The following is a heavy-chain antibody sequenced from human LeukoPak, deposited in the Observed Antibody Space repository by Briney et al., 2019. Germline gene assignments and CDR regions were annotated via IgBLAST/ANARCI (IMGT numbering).Heavy chain of an antibody. CDR1: GFTPSSFG. CDR3: AKDADTATIIYWYFDL. Sequence: GGSLRLSCTASGFTPSSFGMHWVRQAPGKGLEWVAVISDDGSNTYYADSVKGRFTISRDNSKNTLYLQLNSLRTEDTAVYYCAKDADTATIIYWYFDLWGRGTLVTAST. J-gene: IGHJ2*01. D-gene: IGHD5-18*01. V-gene: IGHV3-30*18. CDR2: ISDDGSNT.